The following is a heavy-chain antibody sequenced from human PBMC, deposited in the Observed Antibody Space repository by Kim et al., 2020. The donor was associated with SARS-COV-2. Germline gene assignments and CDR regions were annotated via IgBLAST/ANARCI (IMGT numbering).Heavy chain of an antibody. CDR2: IDPSDSYT. CDR1: GYSFTSYW. CDR3: ALTARWYVVY. J-gene: IGHJ4*02. D-gene: IGHD6-13*01. Sequence: GESLKISCKGSGYSFTSYWISWVRQMPGKGLEWMGRIDPSDSYTNYSPSFQGHVTISADKSISTAYLQWSSLKASDTAMYYCALTARWYVVYWGQGTLVTVSS. V-gene: IGHV5-10-1*01.